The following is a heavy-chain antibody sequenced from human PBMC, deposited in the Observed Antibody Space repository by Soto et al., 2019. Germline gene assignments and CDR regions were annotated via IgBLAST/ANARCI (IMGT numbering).Heavy chain of an antibody. J-gene: IGHJ4*02. D-gene: IGHD6-6*01. Sequence: QVQLQESGLGLVKPSQTLSLTCTVSGDSISSGDHYWSWIRQPPGKGLEWIGYIYYSGTTYSRPSLQSRVTISVDTSKNQFSLKLNSVTAADTAVYYCARGAYSDSSSYFDYWGQGTLVPVSS. CDR1: GDSISSGDHY. CDR2: IYYSGTT. V-gene: IGHV4-30-4*01. CDR3: ARGAYSDSSSYFDY.